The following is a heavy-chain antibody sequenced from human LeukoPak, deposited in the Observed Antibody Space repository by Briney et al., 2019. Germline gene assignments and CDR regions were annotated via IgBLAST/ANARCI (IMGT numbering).Heavy chain of an antibody. Sequence: SETLSLTCTVSGGSISSYCWSWIRQPPGKGLEWIGYIYYSGSTNYNPSLKSRVTISVDTSKNQFSLKLRSVTAADTAVYYCARDGYSGNDGLWGQGTLVTVSS. J-gene: IGHJ4*02. CDR2: IYYSGST. D-gene: IGHD5-12*01. CDR1: GGSISSYC. CDR3: ARDGYSGNDGL. V-gene: IGHV4-59*01.